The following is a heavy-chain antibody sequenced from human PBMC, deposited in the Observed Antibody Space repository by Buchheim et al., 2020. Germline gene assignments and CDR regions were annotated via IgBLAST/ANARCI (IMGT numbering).Heavy chain of an antibody. J-gene: IGHJ6*02. CDR3: ARVISGDDFWSGYSPYYYGMDV. V-gene: IGHV1-2*02. D-gene: IGHD3-3*01. CDR2: INPNSGGT. CDR1: GYTFTGYY. Sequence: QVQLVQSGAEVKKPGASVKVSCKASGYTFTGYYMHWVRQAPGQGLEWMGWINPNSGGTNYAQKFQGRVTMTRETSSSTAYMELSRLRSDDTAVYYCARVISGDDFWSGYSPYYYGMDVWGQGTT.